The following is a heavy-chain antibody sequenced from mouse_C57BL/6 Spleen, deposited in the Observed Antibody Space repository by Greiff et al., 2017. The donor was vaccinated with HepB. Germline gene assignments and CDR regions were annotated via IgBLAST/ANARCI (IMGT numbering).Heavy chain of an antibody. CDR2: IHPNSGST. CDR1: GYTFTSYW. CDR3: ARYYDYGEGFAY. Sequence: VQLQQPGAELVKPGASVKLSCKASGYTFTSYWMHWVKQRPGQGLEWIGMIHPNSGSTNYNEKFKSKATLTVDKSSSTAYMQLSSLTSEDSAVYYCARYYDYGEGFAYWGQGTLVTVSA. V-gene: IGHV1-64*01. J-gene: IGHJ3*01. D-gene: IGHD2-4*01.